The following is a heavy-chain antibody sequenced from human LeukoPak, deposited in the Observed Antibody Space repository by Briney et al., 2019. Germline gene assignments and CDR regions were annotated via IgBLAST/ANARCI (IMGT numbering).Heavy chain of an antibody. CDR3: ARDLGPIYSGYGDAFDI. J-gene: IGHJ3*02. CDR1: GFTFSSYG. V-gene: IGHV3-33*01. D-gene: IGHD5-12*01. Sequence: GGSLRLSCAASGFTFSSYGMHWVRQAPGKGLEWVAVIWYDGSNKYYADSVKGRFTISRDNAKNALYLQMNSLRAEDTAVYYCARDLGPIYSGYGDAFDIWGQGTTVTVSS. CDR2: IWYDGSNK.